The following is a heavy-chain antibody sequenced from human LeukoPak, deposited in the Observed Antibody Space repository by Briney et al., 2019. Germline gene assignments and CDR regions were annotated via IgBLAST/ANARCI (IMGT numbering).Heavy chain of an antibody. CDR1: GGSFSGYY. CDR2: INHSGST. J-gene: IGHJ4*02. V-gene: IGHV4-34*01. D-gene: IGHD1/OR15-1a*01. Sequence: PSETLSLTCAVYGGSFSGYYWSWIRQPPGKGLEWIGEINHSGSTNYNPSLKSRVTISVDTSKNQFSLKLSSVTAADTAVYYCARDNNETLCPDYCGQGTLVNDSS. CDR3: ARDNNETLCPDY.